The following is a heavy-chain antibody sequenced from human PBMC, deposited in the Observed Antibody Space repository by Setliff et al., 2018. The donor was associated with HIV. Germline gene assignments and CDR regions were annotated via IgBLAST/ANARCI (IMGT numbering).Heavy chain of an antibody. CDR3: ARVLSDGSFYVY. CDR1: GGIVS. Sequence: SVKVSCKASGGIVSINWVRQAPGQRLEWMGGIIPILGIPNYAQKFQGRVTITADKSTTTVYMELSSLGSEDTAVYYCARVLSDGSFYVYWGQGTLVTVSS. V-gene: IGHV1-69*10. CDR2: IIPILGIP. D-gene: IGHD1-26*01. J-gene: IGHJ4*02.